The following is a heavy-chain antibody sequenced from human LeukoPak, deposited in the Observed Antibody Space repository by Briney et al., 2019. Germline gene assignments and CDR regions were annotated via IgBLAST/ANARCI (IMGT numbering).Heavy chain of an antibody. CDR1: GGSISSYY. Sequence: PSETLSLTCTVSGGSISSYYWSWIRQPPGKGLEWIGYIYTSGSTNYNPSLKSRVTISVDTSKNQFSLKLSSVTAADTAVYYCARLQNTYQPPYYYCYMDVWGKGTTVTVSS. V-gene: IGHV4-4*09. J-gene: IGHJ6*03. CDR3: ARLQNTYQPPYYYCYMDV. CDR2: IYTSGST. D-gene: IGHD2-2*01.